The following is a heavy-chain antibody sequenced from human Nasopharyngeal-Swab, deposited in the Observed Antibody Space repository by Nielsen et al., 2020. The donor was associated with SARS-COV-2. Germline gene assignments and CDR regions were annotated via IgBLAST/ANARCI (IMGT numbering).Heavy chain of an antibody. CDR2: INHSGST. CDR3: ARARWGHAFDI. J-gene: IGHJ3*02. V-gene: IGHV4-34*01. Sequence: SETLSLTCAVYGGSFSGYYWSWIRQPPGKGLEWIGEINHSGSTNYNPSLKSRVTISVDTSKNQFSLKLSSVTAADTAVYYCARARWGHAFDIWGQGTMVTVSS. D-gene: IGHD3-16*01. CDR1: GGSFSGYY.